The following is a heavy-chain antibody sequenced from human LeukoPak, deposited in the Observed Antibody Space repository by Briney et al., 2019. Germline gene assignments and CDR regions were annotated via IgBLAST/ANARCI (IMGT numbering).Heavy chain of an antibody. CDR3: ARDPKPVDYYDSSGLDYFDY. J-gene: IGHJ4*02. CDR2: IWYDGSNK. D-gene: IGHD3-22*01. CDR1: GFTFSSYG. V-gene: IGHV3-33*01. Sequence: GGSLRLSCAASGFTFSSYGMHWVRQAPGKGLEWVAVIWYDGSNKHYADSVKGRFTISRDNSKNTLYLQMNSLRAEDTAVYYCARDPKPVDYYDSSGLDYFDYWGQGTLVTVSS.